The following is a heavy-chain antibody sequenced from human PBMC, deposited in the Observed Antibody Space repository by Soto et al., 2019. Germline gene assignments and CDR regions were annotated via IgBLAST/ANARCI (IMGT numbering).Heavy chain of an antibody. D-gene: IGHD6-19*01. CDR2: INAGNGNT. Sequence: QVQLVQSGAEVKKPGASVKVSCKASGYTFTSYTMHWVRQAPGQRLEWMGWINAGNGNTKYSQKFQGRVTITRDTSASTAYMELSSLRSEDTAVYYCARGVAGPLHWFDPWGQGTLVTVSS. J-gene: IGHJ5*02. CDR3: ARGVAGPLHWFDP. V-gene: IGHV1-3*01. CDR1: GYTFTSYT.